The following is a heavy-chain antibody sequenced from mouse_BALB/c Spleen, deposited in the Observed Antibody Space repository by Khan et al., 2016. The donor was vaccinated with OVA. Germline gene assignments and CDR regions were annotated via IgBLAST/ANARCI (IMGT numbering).Heavy chain of an antibody. Sequence: QVQLQQPGAELVKPGASVKLSCKASGYTFTSYYMYWVKQRPGQGLEWIGGINPSNGGSNFNEKFKNKATLTVDKSSRRAYEELSGLISEDCAVYYGTTGGGCYWFLDVWGAGTTVTVSS. CDR1: GYTFTSYY. CDR2: INPSNGGS. D-gene: IGHD1-2*01. J-gene: IGHJ1*01. CDR3: TTGGGCYWFLDV. V-gene: IGHV1S81*02.